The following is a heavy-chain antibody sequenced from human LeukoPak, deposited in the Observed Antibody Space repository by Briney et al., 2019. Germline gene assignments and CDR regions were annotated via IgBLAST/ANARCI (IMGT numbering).Heavy chain of an antibody. D-gene: IGHD3-16*01. J-gene: IGHJ4*02. CDR2: ISYDGSNK. Sequence: GGSLILSCAASGFTFSSYAMHWVRQAPGKGLEWVAVISYDGSNKYYADSVKGRFTISRDNSKNTLYLQMNSLRAEDTAVYCCARQLGYWGQGTLVTVSS. CDR3: ARQLGY. CDR1: GFTFSSYA. V-gene: IGHV3-30-3*01.